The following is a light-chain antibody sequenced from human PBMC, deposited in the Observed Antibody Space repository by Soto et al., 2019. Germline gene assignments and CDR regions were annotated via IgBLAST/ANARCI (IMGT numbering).Light chain of an antibody. J-gene: IGLJ1*01. V-gene: IGLV1-40*01. CDR2: GKT. Sequence: QSVLTQPPSVSVAPGQRVTISCTGRSPNIGAGYDVQWYQQLLVTAPKLLIYGKTKRPSGVPDRFYGSKSGTSASLAITGLHSEDEADYYCQAYDISLSAPYVFGTGTKLTVL. CDR1: SPNIGAGYD. CDR3: QAYDISLSAPYV.